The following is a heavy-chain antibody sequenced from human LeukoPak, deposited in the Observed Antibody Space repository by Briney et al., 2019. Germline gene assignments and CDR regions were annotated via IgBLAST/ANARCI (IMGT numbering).Heavy chain of an antibody. J-gene: IGHJ4*02. CDR2: IYHSGST. CDR3: ARIPGGPPDDYGDYVNLNYFDY. Sequence: PSGTLSLTCAVSGGSISSSNWWSWVRQPPGKGLEWIGEIYHSGSTNYNPSLKSRVTISVDKSKNQFSLKLSSVTAADTAVYYCARIPGGPPDDYGDYVNLNYFDYWGQGTLVTVSS. V-gene: IGHV4-4*02. CDR1: GGSISSSNW. D-gene: IGHD4-17*01.